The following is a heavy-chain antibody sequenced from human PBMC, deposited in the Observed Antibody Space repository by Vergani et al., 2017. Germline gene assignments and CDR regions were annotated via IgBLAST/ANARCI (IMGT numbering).Heavy chain of an antibody. V-gene: IGHV4-59*01. D-gene: IGHD6-13*01. CDR1: GGSISSYY. CDR3: ARAAGIAAAGGFDP. J-gene: IGHJ5*02. Sequence: QVQLQESGPGLVKPSETLSLTCTVSGGSISSYYWSWIRQPPGKGLEWIGYIYYSGSTNYNPSLKSRVTISVDTSKNQFSLKLSSVTAADTAVYYCARAAGIAAAGGFDPWGQGTLVTVSS. CDR2: IYYSGST.